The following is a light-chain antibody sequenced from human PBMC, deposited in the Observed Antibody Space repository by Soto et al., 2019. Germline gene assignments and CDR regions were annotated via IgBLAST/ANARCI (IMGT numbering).Light chain of an antibody. J-gene: IGKJ3*01. CDR1: QGISSY. CDR2: AAS. Sequence: DIQLTQSPSFLSASVGDRVTITCRASQGISSYLAGYQQKPGKAPNLLIYAASTLQSGVPSRFSGSGSGTEFTLTISSLQPDDFATYYCQQLNNYPFTFGPGTKVDIK. CDR3: QQLNNYPFT. V-gene: IGKV1-9*01.